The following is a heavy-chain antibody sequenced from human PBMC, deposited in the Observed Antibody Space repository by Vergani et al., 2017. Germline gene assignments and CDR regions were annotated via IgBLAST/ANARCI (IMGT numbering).Heavy chain of an antibody. V-gene: IGHV4-61*02. Sequence: QVQLQESGPGLVKPSQTLSLTCTVSGGSISSGSYSWSWIRQPAGKGLEWIGRIYTSGSTNYNPSLKSRVTISVDTSKNQFSLKLSSVTAADTAVYYCARERFGEXLSSDDYYYYGMDVWGQGTTVTVSS. J-gene: IGHJ6*02. CDR3: ARERFGEXLSSDDYYYYGMDV. CDR1: GGSISSGSYS. CDR2: IYTSGST. D-gene: IGHD3-10*01.